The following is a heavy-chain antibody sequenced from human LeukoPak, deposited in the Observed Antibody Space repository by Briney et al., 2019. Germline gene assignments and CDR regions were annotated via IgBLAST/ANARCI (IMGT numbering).Heavy chain of an antibody. D-gene: IGHD5-24*01. Sequence: SETLSLTCTVSDDSVDTYYWAWIRQPPEKGLEWIGYIHYSGSTNYNPSLRSRVSISVDTSKSLFSLKLNSLTAADTAVYYCARDIGDDYTNWFDPWGQGTLVTVSS. CDR3: ARDIGDDYTNWFDP. J-gene: IGHJ5*02. CDR1: DDSVDTYY. CDR2: IHYSGST. V-gene: IGHV4-59*02.